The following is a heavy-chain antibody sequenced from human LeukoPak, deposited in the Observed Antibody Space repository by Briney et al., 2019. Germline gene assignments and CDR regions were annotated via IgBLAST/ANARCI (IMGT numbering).Heavy chain of an antibody. CDR1: GFTFSSYA. CDR3: ARALTARGYSSSLDY. D-gene: IGHD6-6*01. J-gene: IGHJ4*02. V-gene: IGHV3-30*01. CDR2: ISYDGSNK. Sequence: PGRSLRLSCAASGFTFSSYAMHWVRQAPGKGLEWVAVISYDGSNKYYADSVKGRFIISRDNSKNTLYLQMNSLRAEDTAVYYCARALTARGYSSSLDYWGQGTLVTVSS.